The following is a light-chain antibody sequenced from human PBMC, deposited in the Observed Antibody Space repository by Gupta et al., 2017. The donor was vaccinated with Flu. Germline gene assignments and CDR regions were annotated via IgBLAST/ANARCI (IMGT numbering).Light chain of an antibody. CDR1: SSNIGSNT. V-gene: IGLV1-44*01. Sequence: QYVLTQPPSASGTPGQRATFSCSGRSSNIGSNTVNWYQQLSGTAPKLLIYSNNQRHSGVPDRFFGSKSGTSASLATSGLQSEDEADYYCAAWDDSRNGRVFGGGTKLTVL. CDR2: SNN. CDR3: AAWDDSRNGRV. J-gene: IGLJ3*02.